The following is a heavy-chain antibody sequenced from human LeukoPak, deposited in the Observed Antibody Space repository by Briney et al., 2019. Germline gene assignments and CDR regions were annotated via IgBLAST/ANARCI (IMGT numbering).Heavy chain of an antibody. CDR2: ISRNSYT. V-gene: IGHV3-21*05. CDR3: ARMGIAAVGAYYFDY. D-gene: IGHD6-13*01. J-gene: IGHJ4*02. CDR1: GFTFSSSA. Sequence: GGSLRLSCAASGFTFSSSAMNWIRQAPGKGLEWVSYISRNSYTNYADSVKGRFTISRDNAKNSLYLQMASLRAEDTAVYYCARMGIAAVGAYYFDYWGQGTLVAVSS.